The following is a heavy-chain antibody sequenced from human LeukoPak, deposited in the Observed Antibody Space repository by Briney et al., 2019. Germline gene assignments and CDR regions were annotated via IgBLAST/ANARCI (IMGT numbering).Heavy chain of an antibody. CDR3: ARLVATTGIADWFDY. V-gene: IGHV4-59*08. CDR1: SGSISGYH. J-gene: IGHJ5*01. D-gene: IGHD6-13*01. Sequence: SETPSLTCIVSSGSISGYHWSWIRQSPGKGLEWISYVYYRGITNYNPSLKSRVSISVDTANNQFSLRLTSVSAADTAIYYCARLVATTGIADWFDYWGQGILVTVSS. CDR2: VYYRGIT.